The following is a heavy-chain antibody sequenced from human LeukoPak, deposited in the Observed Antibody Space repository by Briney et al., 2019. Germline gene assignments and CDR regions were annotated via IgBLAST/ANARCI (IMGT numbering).Heavy chain of an antibody. D-gene: IGHD6-19*01. CDR1: GGTFSGYA. CDR3: ARDRRTYSSGWYDY. CDR2: IIPIFGTA. V-gene: IGHV1-69*01. Sequence: GASVKVSCKASGGTFSGYAISWVRQAPGQGLEWMGGIIPIFGTANYAQKFQGRVTITADESTSTAYMELSSLRSEDTAVYYCARDRRTYSSGWYDYWGQGTLVTVSS. J-gene: IGHJ4*02.